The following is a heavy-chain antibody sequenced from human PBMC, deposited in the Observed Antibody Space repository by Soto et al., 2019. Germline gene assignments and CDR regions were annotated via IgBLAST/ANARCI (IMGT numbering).Heavy chain of an antibody. CDR3: VKDYSNSSKWFDP. Sequence: SETLSLTCTVSGGSISSSSYYWGWIRQPPGTGLEWIGSIYYSGRTFYNPSLPSRVTISVDTSMNLFSLKLSSVTASDTAVYYCVKDYSNSSKWFDPWGQGTLVTVSS. CDR2: IYYSGRT. V-gene: IGHV4-39*01. J-gene: IGHJ5*02. CDR1: GGSISSSSYY. D-gene: IGHD6-6*01.